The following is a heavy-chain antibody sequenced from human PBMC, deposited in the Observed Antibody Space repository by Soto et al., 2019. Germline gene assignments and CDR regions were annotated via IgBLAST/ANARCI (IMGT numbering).Heavy chain of an antibody. CDR1: GFTFSSYA. CDR2: ISGSGGST. D-gene: IGHD1-26*01. V-gene: IGHV3-23*01. Sequence: GGSLRLSCAASGFTFSSYAMSWVRQAPGKGLELVSAISGSGGSTYYADSVKGRFTISRDNSKNTLYLQMNSLRAEDTAVYYCATVGGQPPLMTFDYWGQGTLVTVSS. J-gene: IGHJ4*02. CDR3: ATVGGQPPLMTFDY.